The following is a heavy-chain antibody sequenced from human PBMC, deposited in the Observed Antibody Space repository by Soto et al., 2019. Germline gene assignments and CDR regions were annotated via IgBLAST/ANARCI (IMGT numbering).Heavy chain of an antibody. V-gene: IGHV4-59*08. J-gene: IGHJ6*02. CDR1: SGPSSSHN. CDR3: LIQGIRNLPGLVDV. Sequence: QVQLQQSGPGLVKPSETLSLTCTVSSGPSSSHNWGWIRQPPGRGLEWIGYVYYTGGTSYNPSLKSTVTISADPFTYHISLPLSSATAPYPALFYCLIQGIRNLPGLVDVLGQGTTVSVSS. CDR2: VYYTGGT. D-gene: IGHD1-1*01.